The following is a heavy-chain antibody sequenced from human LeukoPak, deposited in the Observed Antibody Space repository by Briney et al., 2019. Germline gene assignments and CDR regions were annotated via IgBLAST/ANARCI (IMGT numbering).Heavy chain of an antibody. CDR2: ISGSGGST. CDR1: GFTFSRYA. J-gene: IGHJ4*02. CDR3: AKGGLASPGAIDY. V-gene: IGHV3-23*01. Sequence: PGGSLRLSCAASGFTFSRYAMTWVRQAPGKGLEWVSSISGSGGSTYYADSVKGRFTISRDNSKNTLYLQMNSLRAEDTALYYCAKGGLASPGAIDYWGQGTLVTVSS. D-gene: IGHD6-13*01.